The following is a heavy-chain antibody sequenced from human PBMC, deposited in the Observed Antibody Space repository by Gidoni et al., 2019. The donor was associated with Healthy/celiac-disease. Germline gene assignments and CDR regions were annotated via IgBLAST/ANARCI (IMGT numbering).Heavy chain of an antibody. CDR1: GFTSDDYA. J-gene: IGHJ6*02. Sequence: EVQLVESGGGLVQPGRSLRLSCAAPGFTSDDYAMHWVRQAPGKGLEWVSGISWNSGSIGYADSVKGRFTISRDNAKNSLYLQMNSLRAEDTALYYCAKEGVTMVQGVINNYYGMDVWGQGTTVTVSS. CDR2: ISWNSGSI. V-gene: IGHV3-9*02. CDR3: AKEGVTMVQGVINNYYGMDV. D-gene: IGHD3-10*01.